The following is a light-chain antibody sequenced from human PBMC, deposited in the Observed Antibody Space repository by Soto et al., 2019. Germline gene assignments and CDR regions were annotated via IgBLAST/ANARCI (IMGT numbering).Light chain of an antibody. Sequence: QSVLTQPPSASGTPGQRVTISCSGSSSNIGSNTVNWYQQLPGTAPKLLIYSNNQRLSGVPDRFSGSKSGTSASLAISGLQSEDEADYYCAAWDDSLNGHWVFGGGTKLTVL. CDR1: SSNIGSNT. J-gene: IGLJ3*02. V-gene: IGLV1-44*01. CDR3: AAWDDSLNGHWV. CDR2: SNN.